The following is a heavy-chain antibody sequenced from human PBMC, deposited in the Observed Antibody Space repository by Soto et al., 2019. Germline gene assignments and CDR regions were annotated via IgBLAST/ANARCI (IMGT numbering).Heavy chain of an antibody. Sequence: GGSLRLSCAASGFTFDDYAMHWVRQAPGKGLEWVSGISWNSGSIGYADSVKGRFTISRDNAKNSLYLQMNSLRAEDTALYYCAKDQSHLGELSLDYWGQGTLVTVSS. J-gene: IGHJ4*02. CDR3: AKDQSHLGELSLDY. CDR1: GFTFDDYA. D-gene: IGHD3-16*02. CDR2: ISWNSGSI. V-gene: IGHV3-9*01.